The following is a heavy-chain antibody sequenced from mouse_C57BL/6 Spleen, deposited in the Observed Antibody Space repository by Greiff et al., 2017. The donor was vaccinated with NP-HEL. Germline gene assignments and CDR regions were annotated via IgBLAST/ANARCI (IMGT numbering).Heavy chain of an antibody. CDR3: TRNYGSSSYYFDD. Sequence: EVQLVQSGPGLVKPSPSLSLSCSATGYSITSGYFWYWMRQFSRNLLEMMGFFRYDGSNYYNPSLNNRIPITRDTSKNQFFLKWNSVTAEDAATYYCTRNYGSSSYYFDDWGQGTTLTVAS. CDR2: FRYDGSN. D-gene: IGHD1-1*01. V-gene: IGHV3-6*01. J-gene: IGHJ2*01. CDR1: GYSITSGYF.